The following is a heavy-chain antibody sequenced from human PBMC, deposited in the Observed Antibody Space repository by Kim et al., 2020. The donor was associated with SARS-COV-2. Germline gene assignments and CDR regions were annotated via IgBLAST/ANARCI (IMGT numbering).Heavy chain of an antibody. Sequence: GESLKISCKTSGYKFTSYWIAWVRQMPGKGLEWMGFIYPGDSDTSYSPSLQGQVTISADPSITTVYLQWHSLKTSDTAVYYCAGRGAGGGSAYWGQGTLV. CDR2: IYPGDSDT. J-gene: IGHJ4*02. D-gene: IGHD2-15*01. CDR3: AGRGAGGGSAY. CDR1: GYKFTSYW. V-gene: IGHV5-51*01.